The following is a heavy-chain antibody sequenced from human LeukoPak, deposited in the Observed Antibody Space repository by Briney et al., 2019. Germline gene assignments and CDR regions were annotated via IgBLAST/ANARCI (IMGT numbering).Heavy chain of an antibody. CDR3: ARGGYCSSSSCFFDAFDI. J-gene: IGHJ3*02. CDR1: GFTFSDYY. D-gene: IGHD2-2*03. Sequence: GRSLRLSCAASGFTFSDYYMSWIRQAPGKGLEWVSYISSSGSYTNYADSVKGRFTISRDNAKNSLYLQMNSLRAEDTAVYYCARGGYCSSSSCFFDAFDIWGQGTMVTVSS. V-gene: IGHV3-11*05. CDR2: ISSSGSYT.